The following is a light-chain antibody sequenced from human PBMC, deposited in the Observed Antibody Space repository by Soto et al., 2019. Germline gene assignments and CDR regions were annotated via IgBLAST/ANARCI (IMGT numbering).Light chain of an antibody. CDR3: QQRFNWPRT. CDR2: DAS. CDR1: QSVSSS. Sequence: EIVLTQSPATLSLSPGERATLSCRASQSVSSSLAWYQQKPGQAPRLLIYDASNRATGIPARFSGSGSGTDFTLTISSLEPEDFAVYYCQQRFNWPRTFGQGTKVEFK. V-gene: IGKV3-11*01. J-gene: IGKJ1*01.